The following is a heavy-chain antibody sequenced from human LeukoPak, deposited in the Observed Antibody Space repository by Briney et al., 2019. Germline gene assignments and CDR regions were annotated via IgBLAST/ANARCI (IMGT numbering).Heavy chain of an antibody. V-gene: IGHV3-21*01. CDR1: GFSLSRCS. Sequence: GGSLRLSCVASGFSLSRCSMNWVRQAPGKGLEWVSYISGSSTYIYYVDSLKGRFTISRDNAKNSLYLQMNSLRVEDTAVYYCASTTGDRDYWGQGTLVNVSS. J-gene: IGHJ4*02. CDR2: ISGSSTYI. CDR3: ASTTGDRDY. D-gene: IGHD7-27*01.